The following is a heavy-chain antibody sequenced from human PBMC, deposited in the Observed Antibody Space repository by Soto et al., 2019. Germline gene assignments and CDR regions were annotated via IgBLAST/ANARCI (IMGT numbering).Heavy chain of an antibody. V-gene: IGHV4-59*01. D-gene: IGHD5-18*01. J-gene: IGHJ6*02. CDR3: AREGQLSYYYGMDV. CDR1: GGSISSYY. Sequence: KPSETLSLTCTVSGGSISSYYWSWIRQPPGKGLEWIGYIYYSGSTNYNPSLKSRVTISVDTSKNQFSLKLSSVTAADTAVYYCAREGQLSYYYGMDVWGQGTTVTVS. CDR2: IYYSGST.